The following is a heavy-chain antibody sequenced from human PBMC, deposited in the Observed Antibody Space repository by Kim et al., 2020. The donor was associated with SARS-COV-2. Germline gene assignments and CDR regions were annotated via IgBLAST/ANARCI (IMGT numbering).Heavy chain of an antibody. CDR3: AKVLRGGSGGDY. V-gene: IGHV3-23*01. Sequence: YYADSVKGRFTISRDNSKNTLYLQMNSLRAEDTAVYYCAKVLRGGSGGDYWGQGTLVTVSS. D-gene: IGHD2-15*01. J-gene: IGHJ4*02.